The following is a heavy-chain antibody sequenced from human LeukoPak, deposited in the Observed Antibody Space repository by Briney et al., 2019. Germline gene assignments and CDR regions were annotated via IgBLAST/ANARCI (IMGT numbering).Heavy chain of an antibody. D-gene: IGHD3-22*01. V-gene: IGHV3-7*01. J-gene: IGHJ4*02. Sequence: GGSLRLSCAASGFTFSSYLMSWVRQAPGKGLEGVANIKQDGSEKYYVDSVKGRFTISRDNSKNTLYLQMNSLRAEDTAVYYCAKDQHQFYYYDSSGYSIFDYWGQGTLVTVSS. CDR1: GFTFSSYL. CDR2: IKQDGSEK. CDR3: AKDQHQFYYYDSSGYSIFDY.